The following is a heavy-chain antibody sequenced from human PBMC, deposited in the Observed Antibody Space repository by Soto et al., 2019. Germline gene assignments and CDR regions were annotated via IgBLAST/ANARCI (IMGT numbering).Heavy chain of an antibody. CDR3: AREAPGPDDFWSGYFFGGEDHRSSYYMDV. Sequence: GGSLRLSCAASGFTFSSYWMHWVRQAPGKGLVWVSRINSDGSSTSYADSVKGRFTISRDNAKNTLYRQMNSLRAEDTAVYYCAREAPGPDDFWSGYFFGGEDHRSSYYMDVWGKGTTVTVSS. CDR2: INSDGSST. J-gene: IGHJ6*03. CDR1: GFTFSSYW. D-gene: IGHD3-3*01. V-gene: IGHV3-74*01.